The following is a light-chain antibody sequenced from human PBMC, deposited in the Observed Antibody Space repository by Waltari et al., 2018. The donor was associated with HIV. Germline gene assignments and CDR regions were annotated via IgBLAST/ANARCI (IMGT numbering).Light chain of an antibody. CDR1: SSNIGAGYD. V-gene: IGLV1-40*01. CDR2: AND. J-gene: IGLJ2*01. Sequence: QSVLTQPPSVSGAPGQRVTISCTGSSSNIGAGYDVHWYQQLPGTAPKLVIYANDIRPSGVPDRFSGSKSGTSASLAITGLQAEDDADYYCQSYDSALSGSVFGGGTKLTVL. CDR3: QSYDSALSGSV.